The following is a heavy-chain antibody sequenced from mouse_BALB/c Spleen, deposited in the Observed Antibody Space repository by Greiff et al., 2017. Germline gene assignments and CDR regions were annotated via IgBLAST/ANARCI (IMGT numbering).Heavy chain of an antibody. J-gene: IGHJ2*01. Sequence: VQLKESGPSLVKPSQTLSLTCSVTGDSITSCYWNWIRKFPGNKLEYMGYISYSGSTYYNPSLKSRISITRDTSKNQYYLQLNSVTTEDTATYYCARYYYGYYYFDYWGQGTTLTVSS. D-gene: IGHD1-2*01. CDR3: ARYYYGYYYFDY. V-gene: IGHV3-8*02. CDR1: GDSITSCY. CDR2: ISYSGST.